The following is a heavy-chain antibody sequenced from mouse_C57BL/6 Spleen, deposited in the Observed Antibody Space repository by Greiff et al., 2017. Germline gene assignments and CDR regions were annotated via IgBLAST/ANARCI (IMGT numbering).Heavy chain of an antibody. CDR3: ARFLYDSDTDY. CDR2: ITPSSGYT. J-gene: IGHJ2*01. Sequence: QVQLQQSGAELARPGASVKMSCKASGYTFTSYRMHWVKQRPGQGLEWIGYITPSSGYTKSNQKFKDKATLTADKSSSTAYMQLSSLTSEYSAVYYCARFLYDSDTDYWGQGTTLTVSS. CDR1: GYTFTSYR. D-gene: IGHD2-3*01. V-gene: IGHV1-4*01.